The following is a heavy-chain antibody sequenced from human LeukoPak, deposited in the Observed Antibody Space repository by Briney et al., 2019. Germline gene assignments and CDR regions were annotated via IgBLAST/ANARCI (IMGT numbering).Heavy chain of an antibody. CDR2: INHSGSS. CDR3: APRGDIEHSYVYGKWFDP. CDR1: GGSFIAYY. V-gene: IGHV4-34*01. D-gene: IGHD5-18*01. J-gene: IGHJ5*02. Sequence: SETLSLTCAVYGGSFIAYYWTWIRQPPGKGLEWIGEINHSGSSNYNSSLRSRVTISVDTSCKQFSLRLSSVTAADTAVYYCAPRGDIEHSYVYGKWFDPWGQGTRVTVSS.